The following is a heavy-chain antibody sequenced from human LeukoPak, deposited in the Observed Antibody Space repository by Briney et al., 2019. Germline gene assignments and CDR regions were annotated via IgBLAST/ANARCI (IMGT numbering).Heavy chain of an antibody. Sequence: SETLSLTCTVSGGSINFYYWNWIRQPAGKGREWIGRIYSTGSTNYSPSLKSRVTMSVDKSKNQFSLNLSSVTAADTAVYYCARGIADPYSFDSWGQGILVTVSS. CDR3: ARGIADPYSFDS. CDR1: GGSINFYY. J-gene: IGHJ4*02. D-gene: IGHD6-13*01. CDR2: IYSTGST. V-gene: IGHV4-4*07.